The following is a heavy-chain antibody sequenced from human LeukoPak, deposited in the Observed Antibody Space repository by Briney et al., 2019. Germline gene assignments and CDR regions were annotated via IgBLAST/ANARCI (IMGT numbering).Heavy chain of an antibody. CDR1: GFTFSGYA. D-gene: IGHD1-26*01. V-gene: IGHV3-23*01. Sequence: PGGSLRLSCAASGFTFSGYAMSWVRQAPGKGLEWVSAISGSGGSTYYADSVKGRFTISRDNSKNTLYLQMNSLRAEDTAVYYCAKTVGATIGGEDYFDYWGQGTLVTVSS. CDR3: AKTVGATIGGEDYFDY. CDR2: ISGSGGST. J-gene: IGHJ4*02.